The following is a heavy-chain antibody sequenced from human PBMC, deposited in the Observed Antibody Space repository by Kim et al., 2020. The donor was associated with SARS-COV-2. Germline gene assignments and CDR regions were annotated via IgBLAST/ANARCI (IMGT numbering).Heavy chain of an antibody. V-gene: IGHV4-61*02. CDR3: ARDKISDLLYDSSGYGWYFDL. CDR1: GGSISSGSYY. D-gene: IGHD3-22*01. J-gene: IGHJ2*01. CDR2: IYTSGST. Sequence: SETLSLTCTVSGGSISSGSYYWSWIRQPAGKGLEWIGRIYTSGSTNYNPSLKSRVTISVDTSKNQFSLKLSSVTAADTAVYYCARDKISDLLYDSSGYGWYFDLWGRGTLVTVSS.